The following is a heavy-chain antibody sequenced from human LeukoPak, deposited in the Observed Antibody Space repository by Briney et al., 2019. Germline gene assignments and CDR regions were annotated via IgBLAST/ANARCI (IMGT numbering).Heavy chain of an antibody. Sequence: GGSLRLSCAASGFTFRDSAMHWVRQVPGKGLEWVAVISYDGRNKYYADSVKGRFTISRDNSKNTLFLQMNSLRAEDTAMYYCTSGVAAAIPYYFDYWGQGTLVTVSS. CDR2: ISYDGRNK. V-gene: IGHV3-30*03. D-gene: IGHD2-2*01. CDR3: TSGVAAAIPYYFDY. J-gene: IGHJ4*02. CDR1: GFTFRDSA.